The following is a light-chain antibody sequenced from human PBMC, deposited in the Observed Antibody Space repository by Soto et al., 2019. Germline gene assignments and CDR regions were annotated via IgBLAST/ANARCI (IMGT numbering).Light chain of an antibody. Sequence: EIVLTQSPGTLSLSPGERATLSCRASQSVSSSYLACYQQKPGQAPRLLIYGASSRANGIPDRFSGSGSETDSTLTISRLEPEDFAEYCSQQYGSSPTFGQGTKVEIK. CDR1: QSVSSSY. V-gene: IGKV3-20*01. CDR3: QQYGSSPT. J-gene: IGKJ1*01. CDR2: GAS.